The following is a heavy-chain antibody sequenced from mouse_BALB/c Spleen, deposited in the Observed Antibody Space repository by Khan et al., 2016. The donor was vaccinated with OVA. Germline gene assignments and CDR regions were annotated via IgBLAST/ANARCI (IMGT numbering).Heavy chain of an antibody. CDR3: ARTARIKY. D-gene: IGHD1-2*01. J-gene: IGHJ2*01. CDR1: GYSITSGYG. V-gene: IGHV3-2*02. Sequence: EVKLEESGPGLVKPSQSLSLTCTVTGYSITSGYGWNWIRQFPGNKLEWMGYISYSGSTNHNPSLKSRISITRDTSKNQFFLQLNSVTTEDTATYYCARTARIKYWGQGTTLTVSS. CDR2: ISYSGST.